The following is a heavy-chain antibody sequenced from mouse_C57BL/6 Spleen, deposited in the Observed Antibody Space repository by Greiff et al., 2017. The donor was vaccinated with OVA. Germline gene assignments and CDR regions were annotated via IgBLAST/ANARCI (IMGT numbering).Heavy chain of an antibody. CDR1: GYTFTSYW. CDR2: IHPNSGST. Sequence: VQLQQPGAELVKPGASVKLSCKASGYTFTSYWMHWVKQRPGQGLEWIGMIHPNSGSTNYNEKFKSKATLTVDKSSSTAYMQLSSLTSEDSAVYYCARSLDGYLCDYWGQGTTLTVSS. J-gene: IGHJ2*01. V-gene: IGHV1-64*01. D-gene: IGHD2-3*01. CDR3: ARSLDGYLCDY.